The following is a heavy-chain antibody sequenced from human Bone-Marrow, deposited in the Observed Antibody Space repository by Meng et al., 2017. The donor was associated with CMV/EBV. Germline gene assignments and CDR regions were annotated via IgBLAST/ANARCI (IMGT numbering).Heavy chain of an antibody. Sequence: GESLKISCAASGFTFRSYAMNWVRQAPGKGLEWVSFISSTSSYIYYADSVKGRFTVSRDNAKKSLYLQMNSLRAEDTAVYYCARDFRFLEWLYIDAFYIWGRGTMVTVSS. J-gene: IGHJ3*02. CDR2: ISSTSSYI. V-gene: IGHV3-21*01. CDR1: GFTFRSYA. D-gene: IGHD3-3*01. CDR3: ARDFRFLEWLYIDAFYI.